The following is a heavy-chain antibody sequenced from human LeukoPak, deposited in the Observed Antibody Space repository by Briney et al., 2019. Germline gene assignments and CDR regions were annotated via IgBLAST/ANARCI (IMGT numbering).Heavy chain of an antibody. J-gene: IGHJ4*02. CDR1: GGTFSSYA. CDR3: ARVQGIKLELRS. D-gene: IGHD1-7*01. CDR2: IIPIFGTA. Sequence: GASVKVSCXASGGTFSSYAISWVRQAPGQGLEWMGGIIPIFGTANYAQKFQGRVTITTDESTSTAYMELSSLRSEDTAVYYCARVQGIKLELRSWGQGTLVTVSS. V-gene: IGHV1-69*05.